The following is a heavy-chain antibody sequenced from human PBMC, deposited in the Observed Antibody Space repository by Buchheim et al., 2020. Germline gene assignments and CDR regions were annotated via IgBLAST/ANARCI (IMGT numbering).Heavy chain of an antibody. D-gene: IGHD5-24*01. J-gene: IGHJ4*02. Sequence: QVQLVESGGGVVQPGRSLRLSCAASGFTFSSYGMHWVRQAPGKGLEWVAVIWYDGSNKYYADSVKGRFTISRDNSKNTLYLQMNSLRAEDTAVYYCARDMALPGMATIELNYYFDYWGQGTL. CDR3: ARDMALPGMATIELNYYFDY. CDR2: IWYDGSNK. V-gene: IGHV3-33*01. CDR1: GFTFSSYG.